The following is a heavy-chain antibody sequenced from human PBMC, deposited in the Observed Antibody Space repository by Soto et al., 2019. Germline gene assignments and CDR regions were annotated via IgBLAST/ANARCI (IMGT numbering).Heavy chain of an antibody. CDR3: ASSFTAPAAIGY. D-gene: IGHD2-2*02. V-gene: IGHV1-3*01. CDR1: GYTLTSYA. CDR2: INAGNGNT. J-gene: IGHJ4*02. Sequence: ASVKVSCKASGYTLTSYAMHLVRPASGQMLEWMGWINAGNGNTKYSQKFQGRVTITRDTSASTAYMELSSLRSEDTAVYYCASSFTAPAAIGYWGQGTLVTVSS.